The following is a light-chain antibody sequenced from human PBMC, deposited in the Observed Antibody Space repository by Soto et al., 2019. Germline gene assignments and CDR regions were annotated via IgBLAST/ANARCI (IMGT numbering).Light chain of an antibody. Sequence: QSALTQPASVSGSPGQSIAISCTGTSSDIGSYHYVSWYQHHPGKAPKLIIYEVSNRPSGVSDLFSGAKSGNTASLTISGRQAEYEADYYCSSYASSSTLVFGGGTKLTVL. V-gene: IGLV2-14*01. CDR2: EVS. CDR1: SSDIGSYHY. CDR3: SSYASSSTLV. J-gene: IGLJ2*01.